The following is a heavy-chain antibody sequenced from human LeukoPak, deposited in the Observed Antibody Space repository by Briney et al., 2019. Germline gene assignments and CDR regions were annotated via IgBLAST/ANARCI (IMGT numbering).Heavy chain of an antibody. CDR1: GFTFSSYF. CDR2: ISSNGDNT. Sequence: PGGSLRLSCAASGFTFSSYFMHWVRQAPGKGLEYVSAISSNGDNTYYADFVKGRFTISRDNSKNTLYLQMNSLRAEDTAVYYCAKDRVGAILYFDYWGLGTLVTVSS. V-gene: IGHV3-64*02. D-gene: IGHD1-26*01. CDR3: AKDRVGAILYFDY. J-gene: IGHJ4*02.